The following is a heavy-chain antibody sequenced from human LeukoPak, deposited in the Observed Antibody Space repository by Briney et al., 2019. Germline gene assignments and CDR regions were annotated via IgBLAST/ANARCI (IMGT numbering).Heavy chain of an antibody. CDR1: GFTVSSIY. CDR2: VYSGGNT. D-gene: IGHD2-2*01. Sequence: GGSLRLSCAASGFTVSSIYMSWVRQAPGKGLEWVSVVYSGGNTYYADSVKGRFTISRDNSKNTLYLQMNSLRAEDTAVYYCASGARRTSCLDYWGQGTRVTVSS. J-gene: IGHJ4*02. CDR3: ASGARRTSCLDY. V-gene: IGHV3-53*01.